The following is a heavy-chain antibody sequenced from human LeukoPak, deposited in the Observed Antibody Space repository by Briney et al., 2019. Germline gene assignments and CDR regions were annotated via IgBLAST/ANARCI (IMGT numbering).Heavy chain of an antibody. CDR1: AYTFNSYG. V-gene: IGHV1-18*01. CDR2: ISGYNGKT. J-gene: IGHJ6*02. Sequence: GASVRVSCKASAYTFNSYGVSWVRQAPGQGLEWMGWISGYNGKTKYAQKLQGRVTMTIETSTSTAYMELRSLRSDDTAVYYCARDRIDYGDYVDYYYYGMDVWGQGTTVTVSS. CDR3: ARDRIDYGDYVDYYYYGMDV. D-gene: IGHD4-17*01.